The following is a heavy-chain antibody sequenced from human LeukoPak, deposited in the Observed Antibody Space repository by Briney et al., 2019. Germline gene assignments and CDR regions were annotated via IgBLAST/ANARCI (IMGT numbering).Heavy chain of an antibody. V-gene: IGHV4-59*08. CDR3: ARHRAYSSSSPFDY. J-gene: IGHJ4*02. CDR1: GGSISSLY. Sequence: PSETLSLTCSVSGGSISSLYWSWIRQPPRKGLEWIGYIYYTGSTNYNPSLKSRVTMFVDMSRNQFSLRLSSVTAADTAVYYCARHRAYSSSSPFDYWGQGTLVTVSS. CDR2: IYYTGST. D-gene: IGHD6-6*01.